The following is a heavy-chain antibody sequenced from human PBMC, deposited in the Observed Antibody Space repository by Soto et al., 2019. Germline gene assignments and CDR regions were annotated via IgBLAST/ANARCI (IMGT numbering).Heavy chain of an antibody. CDR2: ISYDGSNK. Sequence: PGGSLRLSCAASGFTFSSYAMHWVRQAPGKGLEWVAVISYDGSNKYYADSVRGRFTISRDNSKNTLYLQMNSLRAEDTAVYYCARDTLVSIAAAGPGDYNWFDPWGQGTLVTVSS. CDR3: ARDTLVSIAAAGPGDYNWFDP. J-gene: IGHJ5*02. CDR1: GFTFSSYA. D-gene: IGHD6-13*01. V-gene: IGHV3-30-3*01.